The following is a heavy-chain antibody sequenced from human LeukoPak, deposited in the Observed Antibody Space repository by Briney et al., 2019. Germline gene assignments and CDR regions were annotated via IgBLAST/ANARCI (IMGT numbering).Heavy chain of an antibody. CDR1: GGSFSGYY. Sequence: KTSETLSLTCAVYGGSFSGYYWSWIRQPPGEGLEWIGEINHSGSTNYSPSLKSRVTISVDTSKNQFSLKLSSVTAADTAVYYCATRGSYYYDSSGYYTDLFDYWGQGTLVTVSS. CDR3: ATRGSYYYDSSGYYTDLFDY. CDR2: INHSGST. V-gene: IGHV4-34*01. J-gene: IGHJ4*02. D-gene: IGHD3-22*01.